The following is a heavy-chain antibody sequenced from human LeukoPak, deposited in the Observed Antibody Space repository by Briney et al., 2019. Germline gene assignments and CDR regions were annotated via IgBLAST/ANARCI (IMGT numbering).Heavy chain of an antibody. J-gene: IGHJ1*01. D-gene: IGHD6-6*01. V-gene: IGHV4-39*01. CDR3: ATASRVTPRPYGY. Sequence: PSETLSLTCTVSGGSISSSSYYWGWIRQPPGKGLEWIGSIYYSGSTYYNPSLKSRVTISVDTSKNQFSLKLSSVTAADTAIYYCATASRVTPRPYGYWGQGTLSPSPQ. CDR1: GGSISSSSYY. CDR2: IYYSGST.